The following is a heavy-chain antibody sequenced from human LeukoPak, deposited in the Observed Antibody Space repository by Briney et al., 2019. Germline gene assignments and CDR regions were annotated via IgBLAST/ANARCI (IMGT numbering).Heavy chain of an antibody. CDR3: ARALLWFGELYAFDI. CDR2: ISYDGSNK. J-gene: IGHJ3*02. CDR1: GFTFSSYA. V-gene: IGHV3-30*09. Sequence: PGGSLRLSCAASGFTFSSYAMHWVRQAPGKGLEWVAVISYDGSNKYYADSVKGRFAISRDNSKNTLYLQMNSLRAEDTAVYYCARALLWFGELYAFDIWGQGTMVTVSS. D-gene: IGHD3-10*01.